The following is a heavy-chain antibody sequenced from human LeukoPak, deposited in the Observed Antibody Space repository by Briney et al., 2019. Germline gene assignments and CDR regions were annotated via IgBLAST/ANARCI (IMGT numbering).Heavy chain of an antibody. V-gene: IGHV4-59*01. J-gene: IGHJ4*02. Sequence: LETLSLTCTVSGGSISSYYWSWIRQPPGKGLEWIGYIYYSGSTNYNPSLKSRVTMSVDTSKNQFSLKLSSVTAADTAVYYCARVGGYNSPLDYWGQGTLVTVSS. CDR1: GGSISSYY. D-gene: IGHD5-24*01. CDR2: IYYSGST. CDR3: ARVGGYNSPLDY.